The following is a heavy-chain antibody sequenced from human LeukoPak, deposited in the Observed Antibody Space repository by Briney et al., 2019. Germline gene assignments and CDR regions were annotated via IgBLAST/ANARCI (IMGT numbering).Heavy chain of an antibody. CDR2: ISSSGSTI. D-gene: IGHD3-22*01. V-gene: IGHV3-11*01. Sequence: GGSLRLSCAASGFTFSDYYMSWIRQAPGKGLEWVSYISSSGSTIYYADSVKGRFTISRDNAKNSLYLQMNSLRAEDTALYYCAKAPGDYYDIRFDPWGQGTLVTVSS. CDR3: AKAPGDYYDIRFDP. CDR1: GFTFSDYY. J-gene: IGHJ5*02.